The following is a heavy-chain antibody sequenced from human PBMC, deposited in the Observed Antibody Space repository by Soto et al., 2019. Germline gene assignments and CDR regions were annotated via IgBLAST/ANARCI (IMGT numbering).Heavy chain of an antibody. CDR2: TYYRSKWYN. J-gene: IGHJ5*02. V-gene: IGHV6-1*01. D-gene: IGHD6-19*01. CDR1: GDSVSSNSAA. Sequence: SQTLSLTCAISGDSVSSNSAAWNWIRQSPSRGLEWLGRTYYRSKWYNDYAVSVKSRITINPDTSKDQFSLQLNSVTPEGTAVYYCASGYSSGWYEDWFDPWGQGTLVTVSS. CDR3: ASGYSSGWYEDWFDP.